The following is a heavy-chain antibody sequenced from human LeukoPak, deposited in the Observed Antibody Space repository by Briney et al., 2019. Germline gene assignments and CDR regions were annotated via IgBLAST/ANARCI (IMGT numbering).Heavy chain of an antibody. D-gene: IGHD5-24*01. Sequence: ASVKVSCKASGYTFTSYGISWVRQAPGQGLEWMGWISAYNGNTNYAQKLQGRVTMTTDTSTSTAYMELRSLRSDDTAVYYCARVMGRWLQADAFDIWGQGTMVTVSS. CDR1: GYTFTSYG. CDR3: ARVMGRWLQADAFDI. CDR2: ISAYNGNT. J-gene: IGHJ3*02. V-gene: IGHV1-18*01.